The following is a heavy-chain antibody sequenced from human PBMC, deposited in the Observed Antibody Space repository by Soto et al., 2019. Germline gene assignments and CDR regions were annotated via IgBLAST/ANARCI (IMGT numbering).Heavy chain of an antibody. CDR2: ISYDGSNK. V-gene: IGHV3-30*03. CDR3: ATGRTFDP. J-gene: IGHJ5*02. CDR1: GFTFISYG. Sequence: QVQLVESGGGVVQPGRSLRLSCAASGFTFISYGMHWVRQAPGKGLEWVAVISYDGSNKYSADSVKGRFTISRDNSKNPLYLQMNSLRAEDTAVYYCATGRTFDPWGQGTLVTVSS.